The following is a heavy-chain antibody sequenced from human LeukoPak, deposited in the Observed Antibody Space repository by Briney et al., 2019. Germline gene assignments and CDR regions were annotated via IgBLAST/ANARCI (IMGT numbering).Heavy chain of an antibody. V-gene: IGHV4-59*01. Sequence: SETLSLTCTVSGGSISSYYWTWIRQPPGGGLEWIGYIYYSGSSTYYNPSLNSRVTISVDTSKNQISLRLSSVTAADTAVYYCARDTVGATFPGAFDIWGQGTMVTVSS. CDR2: IYYSGSST. CDR1: GGSISSYY. J-gene: IGHJ3*02. CDR3: ARDTVGATFPGAFDI. D-gene: IGHD1-26*01.